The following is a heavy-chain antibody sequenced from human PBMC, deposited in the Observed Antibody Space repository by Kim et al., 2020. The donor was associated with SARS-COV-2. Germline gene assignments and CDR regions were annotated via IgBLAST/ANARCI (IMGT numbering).Heavy chain of an antibody. CDR1: GGTFSSYA. D-gene: IGHD3-9*01. Sequence: SVKVSCKASGGTFSSYAISWVRQAPGQGLEWMGGIIPIFGTANYAQKFQGRVTITADESTSTAYMELSSLRSEDTAVYYCARSSTLTGYYWSTLDYWGQGTLVTVSS. CDR2: IIPIFGTA. J-gene: IGHJ4*02. V-gene: IGHV1-69*13. CDR3: ARSSTLTGYYWSTLDY.